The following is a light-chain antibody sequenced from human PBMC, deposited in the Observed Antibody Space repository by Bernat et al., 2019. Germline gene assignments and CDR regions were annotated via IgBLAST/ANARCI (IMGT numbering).Light chain of an antibody. CDR1: QSVSTGY. V-gene: IGKV3-20*01. CDR3: QQYTTSPPEFT. CDR2: GAS. Sequence: EIVLTQSPGTLSLSPGERAILSCRASQSVSTGYLVWYQQKPGQPPRLLIYGASSRATGIPDRFSASGSGTDFTFTISRLEPEDFAVYYCQQYTTSPPEFTFGGGTKVEIK. J-gene: IGKJ4*01.